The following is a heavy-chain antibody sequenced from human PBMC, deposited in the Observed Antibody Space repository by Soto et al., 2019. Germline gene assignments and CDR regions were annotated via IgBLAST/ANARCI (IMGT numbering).Heavy chain of an antibody. CDR2: ISTYNGNT. J-gene: IGHJ5*02. CDR3: ARDEYNNGRNRLNP. D-gene: IGHD2-8*01. CDR1: GYSFSNSG. Sequence: QVELVQSGPEVKKPGASVKVSCKASGYSFSNSGFSWMRQAPGQGLEWMGWISTYNGNTNYAQKFQGRLSMTRDTSTTTAFMELTTLRSDDTAVYYCARDEYNNGRNRLNPWGQGTLVTVTS. V-gene: IGHV1-18*01.